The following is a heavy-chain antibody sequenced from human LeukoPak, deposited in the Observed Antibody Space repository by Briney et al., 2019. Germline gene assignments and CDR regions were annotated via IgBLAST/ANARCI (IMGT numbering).Heavy chain of an antibody. CDR1: GGSISSYY. Sequence: PSETLSLTCTVSGGSISSYYWSWIRQPPGKGLEWIGYIYYSGSTNYKPSLKSRVTISVDTSKNQFSLKLSSVTAADAAVYYCARGGYYGSGNDFRFDPWGQGTLVTVSS. D-gene: IGHD3-10*01. CDR3: ARGGYYGSGNDFRFDP. J-gene: IGHJ5*02. CDR2: IYYSGST. V-gene: IGHV4-59*01.